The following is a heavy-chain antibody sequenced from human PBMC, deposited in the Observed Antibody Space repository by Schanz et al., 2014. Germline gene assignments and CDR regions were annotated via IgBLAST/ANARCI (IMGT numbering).Heavy chain of an antibody. V-gene: IGHV3-23*04. Sequence: VQLVESGGGLVQPGGSLRLSCAASGFTFSNYWMHWVRQVPGKGLEWVSLISDSGDTAYYADSVKGRFTISRDNAKNSLFLQMNSLRAEDTAVYYCLAPDYGMDVWGQGTTVTVSS. CDR3: LAPDYGMDV. J-gene: IGHJ6*02. CDR1: GFTFSNYW. CDR2: ISDSGDTA.